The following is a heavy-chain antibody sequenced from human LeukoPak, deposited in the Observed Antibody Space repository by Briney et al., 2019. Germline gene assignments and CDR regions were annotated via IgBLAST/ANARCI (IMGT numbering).Heavy chain of an antibody. CDR2: IYYSGST. D-gene: IGHD2-2*01. Sequence: PSETLSLTCTVSGGSISSYYWSWIRQPPGKGLEWIGYIYYSGSTNYNPSLKSRVTISVDTSKNQFSLKLGSVTAADTAVYYCARVVPAEVWFDPWGQGTLVTVSS. V-gene: IGHV4-59*01. J-gene: IGHJ5*02. CDR3: ARVVPAEVWFDP. CDR1: GGSISSYY.